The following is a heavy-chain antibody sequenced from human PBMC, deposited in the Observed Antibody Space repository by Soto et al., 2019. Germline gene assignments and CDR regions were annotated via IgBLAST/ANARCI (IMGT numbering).Heavy chain of an antibody. J-gene: IGHJ4*02. CDR2: IAGKT. V-gene: IGHV3-23*01. Sequence: GGSLRLSCATSGFTLSNSVMSWVRQAPGKGLEWVSTIAGKTYYSDSVKGRFTISRDNSQSTLYLQLNSLRAEDTAVYYCARKIDVPTGRLDHWGQGTLVTVSS. D-gene: IGHD1-1*01. CDR3: ARKIDVPTGRLDH. CDR1: GFTLSNSV.